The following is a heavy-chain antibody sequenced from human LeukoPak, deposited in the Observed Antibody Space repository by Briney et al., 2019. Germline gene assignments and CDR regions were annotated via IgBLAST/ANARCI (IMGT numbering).Heavy chain of an antibody. J-gene: IGHJ3*02. CDR2: ISAYNGNT. D-gene: IGHD2-2*01. CDR1: GYTFTSYG. CDR3: ARAQPARYCTSTSCYAAFDI. V-gene: IGHV1-18*01. Sequence: GASVKVSCKASGYTFTSYGISWVRQAPGQGLEWMGWISAYNGNTNYAQKLQGRVTMTTDTSTSTAYMELRSLRSDDTAVYYCARAQPARYCTSTSCYAAFDIWGQGTMVTVSS.